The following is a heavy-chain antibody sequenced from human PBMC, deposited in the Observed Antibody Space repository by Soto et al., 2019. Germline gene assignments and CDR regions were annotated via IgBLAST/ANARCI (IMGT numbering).Heavy chain of an antibody. D-gene: IGHD6-19*01. CDR3: AREGRYSSGWDAAFDI. CDR1: GDSVSSNSAA. J-gene: IGHJ3*02. CDR2: TYYRSKWYN. V-gene: IGHV6-1*01. Sequence: SQTLSLTCAISGDSVSSNSAAWNWIRQSPSRGLEWLGRTYYRSKWYNDYAVSVKSRITINPDTSKNQFSLQLNSVTPEDTAVYYCAREGRYSSGWDAAFDIWGQGTMVTVSS.